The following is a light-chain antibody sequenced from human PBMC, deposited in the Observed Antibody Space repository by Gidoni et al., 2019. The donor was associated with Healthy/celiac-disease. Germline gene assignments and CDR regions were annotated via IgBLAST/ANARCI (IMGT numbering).Light chain of an antibody. CDR2: KAS. J-gene: IGKJ1*01. V-gene: IGKV1-5*03. CDR3: QQYNSYPWT. Sequence: DTQMTQSPSTLSASVGDRVTITCRASQSISSWLAWYQQKPGKAPKLLIYKASSLESGVPSRFSGRGSGTEFTLTISSLQPDDFATYYCQQYNSYPWTFXQXTKVXIK. CDR1: QSISSW.